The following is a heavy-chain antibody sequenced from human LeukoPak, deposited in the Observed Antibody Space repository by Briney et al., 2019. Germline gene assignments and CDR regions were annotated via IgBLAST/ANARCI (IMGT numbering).Heavy chain of an antibody. Sequence: PSETLSLTCTVSGGSISSSSYYWGWIRQPPGKGLEWIGEINHSGSTNYNPSLKSRVTISVDTSKNQFSLKLSSVTAADTAVYYCARMRYFDWLLESWGQGTLVTVSS. D-gene: IGHD3-9*01. CDR2: INHSGST. J-gene: IGHJ4*02. V-gene: IGHV4-39*07. CDR3: ARMRYFDWLLES. CDR1: GGSISSSSYY.